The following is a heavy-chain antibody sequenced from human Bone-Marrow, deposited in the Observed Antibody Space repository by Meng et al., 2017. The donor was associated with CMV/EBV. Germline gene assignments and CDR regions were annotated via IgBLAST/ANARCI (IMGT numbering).Heavy chain of an antibody. D-gene: IGHD4-17*01. CDR2: IRYDGSNK. V-gene: IGHV3-30*02. CDR3: ARETSLRTVTTLGDY. Sequence: GESLKISCAASGFTFSSYGMHWVRQAPGKGLEWVAFIRYDGSNKYYADSVKGRFTISRDNSKNTLYLQMNSLRAEDTAVYYCARETSLRTVTTLGDYWGQGTLVTVSS. J-gene: IGHJ4*02. CDR1: GFTFSSYG.